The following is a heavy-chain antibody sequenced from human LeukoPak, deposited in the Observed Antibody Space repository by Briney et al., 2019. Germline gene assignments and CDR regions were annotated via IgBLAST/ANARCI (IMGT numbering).Heavy chain of an antibody. Sequence: SETLSLTCTVSGGSISSYYWSWIRQPPGKGLEWIGYIYYSGSTNYNPSLKSRVTISVDTSKNQFSLKLSSVTAADTAVCYCASSNILTGMFDPWGQGTLVTVSS. V-gene: IGHV4-59*01. CDR3: ASSNILTGMFDP. CDR1: GGSISSYY. D-gene: IGHD3-9*01. CDR2: IYYSGST. J-gene: IGHJ5*02.